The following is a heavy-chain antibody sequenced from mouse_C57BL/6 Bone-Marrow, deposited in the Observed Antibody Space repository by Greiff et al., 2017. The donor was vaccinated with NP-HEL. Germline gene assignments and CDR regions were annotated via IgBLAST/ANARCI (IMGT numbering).Heavy chain of an antibody. CDR1: GYTFTSYG. D-gene: IGHD1-1*01. CDR2: IYPRSGNT. CDR3: ARGITMVVAHYYAMDY. Sequence: VQLQQSGAELARPGASVKLSCKASGYTFTSYGISWVKQRTGQGLEWIGEIYPRSGNTYYNEKFKGKATLTADKSSSTAYMELRSLTSEDSAVYFCARGITMVVAHYYAMDYWGQGTSVTVSS. J-gene: IGHJ4*01. V-gene: IGHV1-81*01.